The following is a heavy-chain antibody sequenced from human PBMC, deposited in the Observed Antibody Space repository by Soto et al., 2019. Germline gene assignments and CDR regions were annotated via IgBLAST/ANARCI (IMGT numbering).Heavy chain of an antibody. CDR3: ARWAGHCGTNFCYTPFDY. Sequence: GASVKVSCKASGGTFSSYAISWVRQAPGQGLEWMGGIIPIFGTANYAQKFQGRVTITADESTSTAYMELSSLRSEDTAVYYCARWAGHCGTNFCYTPFDYWGQGTLVTVSS. CDR2: IIPIFGTA. V-gene: IGHV1-69*13. D-gene: IGHD2-2*02. CDR1: GGTFSSYA. J-gene: IGHJ4*01.